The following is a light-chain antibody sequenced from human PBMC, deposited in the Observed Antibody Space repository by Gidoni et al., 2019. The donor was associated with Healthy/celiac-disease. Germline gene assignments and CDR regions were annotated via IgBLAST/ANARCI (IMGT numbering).Light chain of an antibody. Sequence: QSALTQPRSVSGSAGQSVTISCTGTSSDVGGYHYVFWYQQHPGKAPKLMIYDVSKRPSGVPDRFSGSKSGNTASLTISGLQAEDEADYYCCSYAGSYTYVFGTGTKVTVL. V-gene: IGLV2-11*01. CDR2: DVS. CDR1: SSDVGGYHY. J-gene: IGLJ1*01. CDR3: CSYAGSYTYV.